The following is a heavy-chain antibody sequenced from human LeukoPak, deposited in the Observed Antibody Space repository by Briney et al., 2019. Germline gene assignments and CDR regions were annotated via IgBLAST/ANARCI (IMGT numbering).Heavy chain of an antibody. CDR2: INQGGSEK. D-gene: IGHD3-22*01. V-gene: IGHV3-7*03. J-gene: IGHJ3*02. CDR3: ATDPYYYESSGSFFGAFDI. Sequence: GGSLRLSCAASGFTFSSYWMTWVRQAPGKGLEWVANINQGGSEKYYVDSVKGRFTISRDNSKNSMHLQMNSLRAEDTAVYYCATDPYYYESSGSFFGAFDISGPGKMVTASS. CDR1: GFTFSSYW.